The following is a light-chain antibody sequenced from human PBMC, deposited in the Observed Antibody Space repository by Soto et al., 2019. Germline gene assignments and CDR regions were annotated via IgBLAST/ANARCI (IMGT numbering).Light chain of an antibody. V-gene: IGKV3-20*01. CDR3: QQYDTSPRA. J-gene: IGKJ1*01. CDR2: GTS. CDR1: QSVNSNY. Sequence: EIVLTQSPGTLSLSPGERATLSCRASQSVNSNYLAWYQQKPGQGPRVLMYGTSSRATGIPDRFSGSGSGTAFTLTISRLEPADFAVDYCQQYDTSPRAFGQGTKVEI.